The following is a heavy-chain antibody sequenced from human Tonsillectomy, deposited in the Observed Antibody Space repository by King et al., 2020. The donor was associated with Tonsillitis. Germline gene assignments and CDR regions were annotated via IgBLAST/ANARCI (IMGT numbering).Heavy chain of an antibody. CDR1: GFTFSSYA. J-gene: IGHJ4*02. Sequence: VQLVESGGGLVQPGGSLRLSCAASGFTFSSYALSWVRQTPGKGLEWVSGISASAGSAYSADSVKGRFTISRDNSKNTLYLQMNSLRAEDTAIYFCAKEMRGTYSSSSSFDSWGQGTLVTVSS. D-gene: IGHD6-6*01. CDR3: AKEMRGTYSSSSSFDS. V-gene: IGHV3-23*04. CDR2: ISASAGSA.